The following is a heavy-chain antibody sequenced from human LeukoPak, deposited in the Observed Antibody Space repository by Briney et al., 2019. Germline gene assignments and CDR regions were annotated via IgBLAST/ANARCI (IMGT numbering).Heavy chain of an antibody. Sequence: SETLSLTCAVYGGSFSGYYWTWIRQAPGKGLEWIGEINPSGRISYNPSLKSRLTISVGASKNQFSLNLRSLTAADTAVYYCARGRQEGSMIVVVKTAVSYYLDVWGKGTTVTVS. D-gene: IGHD3-22*01. CDR2: INPSGRI. CDR3: ARGRQEGSMIVVVKTAVSYYLDV. J-gene: IGHJ6*03. V-gene: IGHV4-34*01. CDR1: GGSFSGYY.